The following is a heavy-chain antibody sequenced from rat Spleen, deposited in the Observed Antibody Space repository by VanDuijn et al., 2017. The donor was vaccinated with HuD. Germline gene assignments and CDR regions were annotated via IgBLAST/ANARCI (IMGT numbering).Heavy chain of an antibody. CDR2: ISYSGST. D-gene: IGHD1-2*01. CDR3: ARAYNNWFAY. Sequence: EVQLQESGPGLVKPSQSLSLTCSVTDYTITSGYDWSWIRKFPGNKMEWMGYISYSGSTNYNPSLKSRISITRGTSKNQFFLQLNSVTTEDSATYYCARAYNNWFAYWGQGTLVTVSS. J-gene: IGHJ3*01. CDR1: DYTITSGY. V-gene: IGHV3-4*01.